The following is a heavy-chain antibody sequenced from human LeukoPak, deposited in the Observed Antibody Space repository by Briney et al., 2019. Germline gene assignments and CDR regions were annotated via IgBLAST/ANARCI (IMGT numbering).Heavy chain of an antibody. Sequence: LSGGSLRHSCAASGFTFSTYDMTWVRQAPGKGLEWVSAIGSSGSTYYADSVQGRFTISRDNSKNTLYLQMNSLRAEDTAIYYCANPFYGSGPRGYWGQGTLVTVSS. J-gene: IGHJ4*02. V-gene: IGHV3-23*01. CDR2: IGSSGST. CDR3: ANPFYGSGPRGY. D-gene: IGHD3-10*01. CDR1: GFTFSTYD.